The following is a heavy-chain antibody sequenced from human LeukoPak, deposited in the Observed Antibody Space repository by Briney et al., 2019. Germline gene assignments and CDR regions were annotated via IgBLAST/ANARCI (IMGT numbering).Heavy chain of an antibody. D-gene: IGHD6-19*01. CDR3: ARDGSYSSGWHTFDY. CDR1: GGSISSYY. CDR2: IYYSGST. J-gene: IGHJ4*02. V-gene: IGHV4-59*01. Sequence: SETLSLTCTVSGGSISSYYWSWIRQPPGKGLEWIGYIYYSGSTYYNPSLKSRVTISVDTFKNQFCLKLSSVTAADTAVYYCARDGSYSSGWHTFDYWGQGTLVTVSS.